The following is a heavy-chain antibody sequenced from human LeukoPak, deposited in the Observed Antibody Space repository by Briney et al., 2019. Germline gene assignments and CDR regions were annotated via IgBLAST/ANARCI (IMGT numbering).Heavy chain of an antibody. CDR1: GFTFSSHA. CDR2: LIENGATT. V-gene: IGHV3-23*01. D-gene: IGHD3-3*01. CDR3: AKKSLWSGPFDY. Sequence: PGGSLRLSCAASGFTFSSHAMSWVRRAPGKGLEWVSGLIENGATTYYADSVKGRFTISRDNSKNTLFLQMNSLRAEDTAVYFCAKKSLWSGPFDYWGQGTLVTVFS. J-gene: IGHJ4*02.